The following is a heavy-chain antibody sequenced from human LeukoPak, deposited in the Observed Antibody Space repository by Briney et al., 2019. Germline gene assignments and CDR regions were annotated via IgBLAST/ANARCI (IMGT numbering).Heavy chain of an antibody. Sequence: GGSLRLSCAAPGLNFDDYAIHWVGQAPGKGVEWVSLISGDGGSTFYADSVRGRFTISRDNSKNSLYLQMSSLRSEDTAFYFCARESDSSGWYDYWGQGTLVTVSS. J-gene: IGHJ4*02. CDR2: ISGDGGST. CDR1: GLNFDDYA. D-gene: IGHD6-19*01. V-gene: IGHV3-43*02. CDR3: ARESDSSGWYDY.